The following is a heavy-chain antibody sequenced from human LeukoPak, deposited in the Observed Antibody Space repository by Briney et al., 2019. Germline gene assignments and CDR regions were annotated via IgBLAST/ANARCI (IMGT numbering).Heavy chain of an antibody. CDR3: ARGYSDYYYFDS. CDR2: SNTDGSST. J-gene: IGHJ4*02. CDR1: GFTFSRYW. Sequence: PGGSLRLSCAASGFTFSRYWMHWVRQAPGKGLVWVSRSNTDGSSTNYADSVKGRFTISRDSAKSTLYLQMNTLRAEDTAVYYCARGYSDYYYFDSWGQGTLVTVSS. D-gene: IGHD4-11*01. V-gene: IGHV3-74*01.